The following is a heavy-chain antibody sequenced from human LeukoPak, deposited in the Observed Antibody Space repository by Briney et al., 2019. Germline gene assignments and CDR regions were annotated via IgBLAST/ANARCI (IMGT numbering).Heavy chain of an antibody. CDR3: ARPDIVATQYAFDI. V-gene: IGHV4-39*01. D-gene: IGHD5-12*01. CDR2: IYYSGST. J-gene: IGHJ3*02. CDR1: GGSISSSSYY. Sequence: SETLSLTCTVSGGSISSSSYYWGWIRQPPGKGLEWIGSIYYSGSTYYNPSLKSRVTISVDTSKNQFSLKLSSMTAADTAVYYCARPDIVATQYAFDIWGQGTMVTVSS.